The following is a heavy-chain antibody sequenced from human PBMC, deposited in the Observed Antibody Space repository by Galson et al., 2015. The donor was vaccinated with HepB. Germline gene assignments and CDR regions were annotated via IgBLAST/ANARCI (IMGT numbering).Heavy chain of an antibody. D-gene: IGHD3-22*01. Sequence: SLRLSCAASGFTFSSYAMSWVRQAPGKGLEWVSAISGSGGSTYYADSVKGRFTISRDNSKNTLYLQMNSLRVEETAVYYCAKLGPIMIVVIWSYYFDYWGQGTLVTVSS. CDR2: ISGSGGST. J-gene: IGHJ4*02. V-gene: IGHV3-23*01. CDR3: AKLGPIMIVVIWSYYFDY. CDR1: GFTFSSYA.